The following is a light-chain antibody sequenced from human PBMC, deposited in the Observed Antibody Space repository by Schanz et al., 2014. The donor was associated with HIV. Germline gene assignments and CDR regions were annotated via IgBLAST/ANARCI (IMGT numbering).Light chain of an antibody. CDR2: GAS. V-gene: IGKV3-15*01. CDR3: QQYNNLPLT. CDR1: QNINTN. Sequence: EMVMTQSPATLSVSPGERATLSCRASQNINTNLAWYQQKPGQAPRVLISGASTRATGIPARFSGSGSGTEFTLTISSLQSEDFAVYYCQQYNNLPLTFGAGTKVEIK. J-gene: IGKJ4*01.